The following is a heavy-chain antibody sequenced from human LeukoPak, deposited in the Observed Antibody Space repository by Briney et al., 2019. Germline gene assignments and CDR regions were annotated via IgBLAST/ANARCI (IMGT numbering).Heavy chain of an antibody. CDR1: GYTFTTYC. J-gene: IGHJ5*02. CDR3: ARGTTEGFDP. V-gene: IGHV1-46*01. Sequence: ASVKVSCKASGYTFTTYCMHWVRQAPGQGLEWMGIINPSGGSTTYAQNFQGRVTMTRDTSTSTVYMELSSLRYDDTAVYYCARGTTEGFDPWGQGTLVTVSS. CDR2: INPSGGST. D-gene: IGHD1/OR15-1a*01.